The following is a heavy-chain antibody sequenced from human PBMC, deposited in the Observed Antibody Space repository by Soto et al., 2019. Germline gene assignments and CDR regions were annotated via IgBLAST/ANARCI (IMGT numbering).Heavy chain of an antibody. V-gene: IGHV1-3*01. CDR2: INAGNGNT. Sequence: ASVKVSCKASGYTFTSYAMHWVRQAPGQRLGWMGWINAGNGNTKYSQKFQGRVTITRDTSASTAYMELSSLRSEDTAVYYCARVRLGYSYGYGPFDSWGQGTRVTVSS. D-gene: IGHD5-18*01. J-gene: IGHJ4*02. CDR3: ARVRLGYSYGYGPFDS. CDR1: GYTFTSYA.